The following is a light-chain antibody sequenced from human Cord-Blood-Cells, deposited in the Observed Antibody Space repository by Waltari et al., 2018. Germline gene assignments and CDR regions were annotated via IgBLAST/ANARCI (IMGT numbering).Light chain of an antibody. CDR2: GAS. J-gene: IGKJ1*01. CDR3: QQYGRT. V-gene: IGKV3-20*01. CDR1: QSVSSSY. Sequence: EIVLTQSPGTLSLSPGERATLSCRASQSVSSSYLAWYQQKPGQAPRLLIYGASRRATGIPDRFRGSGSGTDFTLTISRLEPEDFAVYYCQQYGRTFGQGTKVEIK.